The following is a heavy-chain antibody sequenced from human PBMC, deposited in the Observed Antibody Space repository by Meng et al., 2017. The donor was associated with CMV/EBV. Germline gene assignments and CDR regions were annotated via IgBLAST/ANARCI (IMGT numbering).Heavy chain of an antibody. V-gene: IGHV3-33*06. D-gene: IGHD2-2*02. J-gene: IGHJ3*02. Sequence: GESLKISCAASGFTFSSYEMNWVRQAPGKGLEWVAVIWYDGSNKYYADSVKGRFTISRDNSKNTLYLQMNSLRAEDTAVYYCAKSDCSSTSCYTDAFDIWGQGTMVTVSS. CDR1: GFTFSSYE. CDR2: IWYDGSNK. CDR3: AKSDCSSTSCYTDAFDI.